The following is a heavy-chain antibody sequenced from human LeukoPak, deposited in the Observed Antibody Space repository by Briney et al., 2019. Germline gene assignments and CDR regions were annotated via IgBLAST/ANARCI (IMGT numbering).Heavy chain of an antibody. V-gene: IGHV3-49*04. Sequence: GGSLRLSCTASGFTFGDYAMSWVRQAPGKGLEWVGFIRSKAYGGTTEYAASVKGRFTISRGDSKSIAYLQMNSLKTEDTAVYYCTRTPWGYQLSNPLYYFDYWGQGTLVTVSS. CDR1: GFTFGDYA. CDR3: TRTPWGYQLSNPLYYFDY. J-gene: IGHJ4*02. CDR2: IRSKAYGGTT. D-gene: IGHD2-2*01.